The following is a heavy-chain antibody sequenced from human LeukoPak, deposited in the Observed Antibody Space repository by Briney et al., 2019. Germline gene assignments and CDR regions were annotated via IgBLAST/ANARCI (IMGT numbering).Heavy chain of an antibody. CDR2: IRYDGSNK. J-gene: IGHJ4*02. D-gene: IGHD5-18*01. Sequence: GSLRLSCAASGFTFSSYGMHWVRQAPGKGLEWVAFIRYDGSNKYYADSVKGRFTISRDNSKNTLYLQMNSLRAEDTAVYYCAKLHTGYSYDSDRGYWGQGTLVTVSS. CDR1: GFTFSSYG. V-gene: IGHV3-30*02. CDR3: AKLHTGYSYDSDRGY.